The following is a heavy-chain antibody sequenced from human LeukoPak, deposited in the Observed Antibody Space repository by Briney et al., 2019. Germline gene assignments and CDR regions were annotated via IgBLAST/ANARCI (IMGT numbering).Heavy chain of an antibody. J-gene: IGHJ3*02. V-gene: IGHV3-48*04. D-gene: IGHD2-15*01. CDR2: ISSSGSTI. CDR1: GFTFATYT. Sequence: GGSLRLSCAASGFTFATYTMTWVRQAPGKGLEWVSYISSSGSTIYYADSVKGRFTISRDNAKNSLYLQMNSLRAEDTAVYYCARDFARSGGVPGVYAFDIWGQGTMVTVSS. CDR3: ARDFARSGGVPGVYAFDI.